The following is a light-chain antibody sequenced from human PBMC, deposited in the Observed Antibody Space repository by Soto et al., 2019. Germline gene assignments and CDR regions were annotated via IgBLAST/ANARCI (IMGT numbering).Light chain of an antibody. CDR2: DAS. V-gene: IGKV3-11*01. CDR1: QSVSSY. J-gene: IGKJ4*01. CDR3: QQRSNWPPGLT. Sequence: EIVLKQSPATLSLSPGERATLSCRASQSVSSYLAWYQQKPGQAPRLLIYDASNRATGIPARFSGSGSGTDFTLTISSLEPEDFAVYYCQQRSNWPPGLTFGGGTKVDIK.